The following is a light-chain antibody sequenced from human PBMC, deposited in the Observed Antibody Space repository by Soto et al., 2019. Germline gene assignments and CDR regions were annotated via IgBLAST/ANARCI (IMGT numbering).Light chain of an antibody. J-gene: IGLJ3*02. Sequence: QSALTQPPSVSGAPGQRVTISCTGSSSNIGAGYDVHWYQQLPGTAPKLLIYGNSNRPSGVPDRFSGSKSGTSASLAITGLQAEDEADYYCQSSDSSLSGGVFGGGTKPAV. CDR2: GNS. CDR1: SSNIGAGYD. CDR3: QSSDSSLSGGV. V-gene: IGLV1-40*01.